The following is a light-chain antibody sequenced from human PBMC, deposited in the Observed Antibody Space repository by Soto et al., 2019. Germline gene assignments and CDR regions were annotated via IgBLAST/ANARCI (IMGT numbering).Light chain of an antibody. J-gene: IGKJ1*01. CDR2: GAS. Sequence: EIVMTQSPATLSVSPGERATLSCRASQSVGTYLAWYQQKPGQAPRLLIYGASTRAAGISPRFSGGGSGTEFPLTISSLQSEDFAVYYCQQYNDWPRPFGQGTKVGIK. V-gene: IGKV3-15*01. CDR3: QQYNDWPRP. CDR1: QSVGTY.